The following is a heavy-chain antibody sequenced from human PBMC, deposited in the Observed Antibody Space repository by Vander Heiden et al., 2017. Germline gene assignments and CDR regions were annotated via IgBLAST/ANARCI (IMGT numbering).Heavy chain of an antibody. V-gene: IGHV3-21*01. CDR1: GITFGSYC. Sequence: EVQLVESAGGLVKPGASLRPSCAASGITFGSYCMNWVRQAPGKGLEWVSSISSSSSDIYDADSVKGRFTISRDNAKNSLYLQMNSLRAEDTAVYYCARDSSSWIRAYYYYYGMDVWGQGTTVTVSS. D-gene: IGHD6-13*01. J-gene: IGHJ6*02. CDR2: ISSSSSDI. CDR3: ARDSSSWIRAYYYYYGMDV.